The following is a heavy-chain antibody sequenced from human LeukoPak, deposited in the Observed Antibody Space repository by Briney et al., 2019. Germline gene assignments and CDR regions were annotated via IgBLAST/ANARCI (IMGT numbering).Heavy chain of an antibody. CDR3: TRDSPGYGAYDFD. CDR2: IVGSSST. Sequence: PGGSLRLSCAASGFTFSNFAMTWVRQAPGKGLEWVSSIVGSSSTYYADSLKGRFTISRDNAKNSLYLQMNSLRAEDTAVYYCTRDSPGYGAYDFDWGQGTLVTVSS. J-gene: IGHJ4*02. V-gene: IGHV3-21*01. CDR1: GFTFSNFA. D-gene: IGHD5-12*01.